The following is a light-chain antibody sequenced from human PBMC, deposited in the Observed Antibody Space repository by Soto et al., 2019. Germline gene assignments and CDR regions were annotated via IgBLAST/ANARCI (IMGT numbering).Light chain of an antibody. Sequence: EIVLTQSPATLSLSPGERATLPCRASQSVSSYLAWYQQKPGQAPSLLIYDASNRATGITARFSGSGSGTDFTLTISSLEPEDFAVYYCQQRSNWPTFGQGTKVDI. CDR2: DAS. CDR3: QQRSNWPT. J-gene: IGKJ1*01. V-gene: IGKV3-11*01. CDR1: QSVSSY.